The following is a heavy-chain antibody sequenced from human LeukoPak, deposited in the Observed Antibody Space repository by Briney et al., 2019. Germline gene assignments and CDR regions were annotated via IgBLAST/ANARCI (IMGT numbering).Heavy chain of an antibody. J-gene: IGHJ6*02. CDR3: AREPEKSSGWPYGMDV. CDR2: ISGSGGDT. D-gene: IGHD6-19*01. V-gene: IGHV3-23*01. Sequence: GGSLRLSCAASGFTFNNYALSWVRQAPGKGLEWVSAISGSGGDTYYAGSVKGRFTISRDFSKNTLYLQMNSLRSEDTAVYYCAREPEKSSGWPYGMDVWGQGTTVIVSS. CDR1: GFTFNNYA.